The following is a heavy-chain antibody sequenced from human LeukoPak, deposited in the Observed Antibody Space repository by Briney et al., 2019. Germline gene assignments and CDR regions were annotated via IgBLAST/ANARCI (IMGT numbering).Heavy chain of an antibody. J-gene: IGHJ5*02. Sequence: SETLSLTCTVSDGSISDSYWSWIRQSPGKGLEWVGYIFYTGFTHYNPSLESRVTISVDTSKNQFSLRLNSVTAADTAVYYCARDAYGGNSWGWFDPWGQGTLVTVSS. V-gene: IGHV4-59*01. CDR1: DGSISDSY. CDR2: IFYTGFT. CDR3: ARDAYGGNSWGWFDP. D-gene: IGHD4-23*01.